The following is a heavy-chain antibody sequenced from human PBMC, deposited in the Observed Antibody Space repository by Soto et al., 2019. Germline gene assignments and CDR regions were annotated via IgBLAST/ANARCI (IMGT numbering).Heavy chain of an antibody. D-gene: IGHD2-8*02. J-gene: IGHJ4*02. CDR2: IDGGGTT. CDR1: A. CDR3: ATLLGFSSGGSWYSHVADY. Sequence: AMSXXXXAXGKGLEWVSGIDGGGTTDYADSVKGRFTISRDNSQDTLYLQMNSLRDEDTAVYYCATLLGFSSGGSWYSHVADYWGQGTLVTVSS. V-gene: IGHV3-23*01.